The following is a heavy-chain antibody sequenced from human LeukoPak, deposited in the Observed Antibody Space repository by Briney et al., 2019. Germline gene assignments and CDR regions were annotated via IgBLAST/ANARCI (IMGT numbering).Heavy chain of an antibody. Sequence: SETLSLTCTVSGGSISSYYWSWIRQPPGKGLEWIGYIYYSGSTNYNPSLKSRVTISVDTSKNQFSLKLSSVTAADTVVYYCARHMLGGSEDAFDIWGQGTMVTVSS. CDR3: ARHMLGGSEDAFDI. CDR2: IYYSGST. D-gene: IGHD2-15*01. V-gene: IGHV4-59*08. J-gene: IGHJ3*02. CDR1: GGSISSYY.